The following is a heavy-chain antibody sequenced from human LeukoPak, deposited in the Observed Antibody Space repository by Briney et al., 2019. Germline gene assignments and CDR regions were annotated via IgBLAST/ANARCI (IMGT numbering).Heavy chain of an antibody. J-gene: IGHJ4*02. CDR3: ARALNPLPGTYYFDY. V-gene: IGHV4-4*07. CDR1: GASINSYY. CDR2: IYISGST. D-gene: IGHD2-15*01. Sequence: SETLSLTCTVSGASINSYYWSWIRQPAGKGLEWIGRIYISGSTNYNSSLQSRVTMSVDTSKNQFSLKLTSVTAADTAVYYCARALNPLPGTYYFDYWGQGTLVTVSS.